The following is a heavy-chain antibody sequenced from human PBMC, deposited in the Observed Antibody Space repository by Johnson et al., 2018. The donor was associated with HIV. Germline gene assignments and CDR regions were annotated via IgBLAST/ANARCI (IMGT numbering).Heavy chain of an antibody. V-gene: IGHV3-30*03. Sequence: VQLVESGGGLVQPGGSLRLSCAGSGFSFSLYWMTWVRQAAGKVLDWVAFISYDGTYKYYADSVKGRFTISRDNSKNTLYLQMNSLRAEDTAVYYCARDNEDIVLVGAFDIWGQGTMVTVSS. CDR3: ARDNEDIVLVGAFDI. CDR1: GFSFSLYW. CDR2: ISYDGTYK. J-gene: IGHJ3*02. D-gene: IGHD2-8*02.